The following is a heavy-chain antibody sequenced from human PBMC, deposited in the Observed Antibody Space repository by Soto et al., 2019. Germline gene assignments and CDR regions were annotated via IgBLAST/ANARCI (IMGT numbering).Heavy chain of an antibody. CDR2: IYWNDDK. CDR3: AHRPSGWYLFDY. Sequence: QITLKESGPTLVRPTQTLPLTCNFSGVSLSTSGLGVGWIRQPPGKALEWLALIYWNDDKRYSPSLKARLTITKDTSKNQVVLTMTNMDPVDTATYYCAHRPSGWYLFDYWGQGTLVTVSS. V-gene: IGHV2-5*01. J-gene: IGHJ4*02. CDR1: GVSLSTSGLG. D-gene: IGHD6-19*01.